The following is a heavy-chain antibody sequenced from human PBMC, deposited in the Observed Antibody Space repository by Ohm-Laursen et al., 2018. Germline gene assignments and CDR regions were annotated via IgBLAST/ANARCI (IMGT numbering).Heavy chain of an antibody. CDR3: ASDSGGTNNWFDP. CDR2: INPSGGST. V-gene: IGHV1-46*01. D-gene: IGHD4-23*01. Sequence: GSSVKVSCKASGYTFTGYYMHWVRQAPGQGPEWMGIINPSGGSTSYAQKFQGRVTMTRDTSTSAVYMELSSLRSEDTAVYYCASDSGGTNNWFDPWGQGTLVTVSS. J-gene: IGHJ5*02. CDR1: GYTFTGYY.